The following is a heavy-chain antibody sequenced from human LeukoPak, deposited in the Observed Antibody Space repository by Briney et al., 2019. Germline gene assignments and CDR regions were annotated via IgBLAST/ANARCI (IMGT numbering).Heavy chain of an antibody. CDR2: IRYDGSNK. V-gene: IGHV3-30*02. CDR3: AKVAKYYYGSETYYFFEH. CDR1: GFTFSSYG. Sequence: PGGSLRLSCAASGFTFSSYGMHWVRQAPGKGLEGVAFIRYDGSNKYYADSVKGRFTISRDNAKNSLDLQMNSLRVEDTAVYYCAKVAKYYYGSETYYFFEHWGQGTPVTASS. J-gene: IGHJ4*02. D-gene: IGHD3-10*01.